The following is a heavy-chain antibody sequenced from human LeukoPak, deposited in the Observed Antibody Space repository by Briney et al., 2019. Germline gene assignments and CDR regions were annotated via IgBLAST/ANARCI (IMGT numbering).Heavy chain of an antibody. D-gene: IGHD3-22*01. CDR1: GGSISSSSYY. J-gene: IGHJ4*02. V-gene: IGHV4-39*07. CDR3: ARVKRITMISYFDY. CDR2: IYYSGST. Sequence: SETLSLTCTVSGGSISSSSYYWGWIRQPPGKGLEWIGSIYYSGSTYYNPSLKSRVTISVDKSKNQFSLKLSSVTAADTAVYYCARVKRITMISYFDYWGQGTLVTVSS.